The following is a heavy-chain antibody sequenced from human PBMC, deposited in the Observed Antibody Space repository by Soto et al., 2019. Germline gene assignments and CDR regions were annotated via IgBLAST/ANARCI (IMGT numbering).Heavy chain of an antibody. Sequence: GSLRLSCAASGFTFSSYAMHWVRQAPGKGLEWVAVISYDGSNKYYADSVKGRFTISRDNSKNTLYLQMNSLRAEDTAVYYCASGGRWDYSSSSAVDYWGQGTLVTVSS. J-gene: IGHJ4*02. CDR1: GFTFSSYA. CDR3: ASGGRWDYSSSSAVDY. D-gene: IGHD6-6*01. CDR2: ISYDGSNK. V-gene: IGHV3-30-3*01.